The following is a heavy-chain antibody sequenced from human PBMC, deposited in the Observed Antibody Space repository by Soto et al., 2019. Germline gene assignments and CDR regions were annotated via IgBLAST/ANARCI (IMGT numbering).Heavy chain of an antibody. Sequence: PXETLSLSCTVSGCSISSCRYYWGWIRQPPGKGLEWIGSIYYSGSTYYNPSLKSRVTISVDTSKNQFSLKLSSVTAADTAVYYCARRVVVAPNWFDPWGQGTLVTV. CDR1: GCSISSCRYY. CDR2: IYYSGST. CDR3: ARRVVVAPNWFDP. V-gene: IGHV4-39*01. J-gene: IGHJ5*02. D-gene: IGHD2-2*01.